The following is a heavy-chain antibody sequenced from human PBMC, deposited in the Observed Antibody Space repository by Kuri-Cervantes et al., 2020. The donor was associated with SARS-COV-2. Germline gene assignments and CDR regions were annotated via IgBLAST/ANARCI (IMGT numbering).Heavy chain of an antibody. CDR1: GYTFTSYG. J-gene: IGHJ4*02. CDR3: ARVLQQKTYYYDSSGYYKYYFDY. CDR2: ISAYNGNT. D-gene: IGHD3-22*01. Sequence: ASVKVSCKVSGYTFTSYGISWVRQAPGQGLEWMGWISAYNGNTNYAQKFKGRVTMTRNTSISKAYMELSSLRSEDTAVYYCARVLQQKTYYYDSSGYYKYYFDYWGQGTLVTVSS. V-gene: IGHV1-18*01.